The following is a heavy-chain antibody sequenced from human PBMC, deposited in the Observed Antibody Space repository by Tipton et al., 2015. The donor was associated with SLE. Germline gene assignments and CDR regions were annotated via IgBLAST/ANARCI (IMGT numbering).Heavy chain of an antibody. J-gene: IGHJ3*02. V-gene: IGHV3-53*05. D-gene: IGHD2-8*02. CDR2: IYSGGST. CDR3: ARGHCTGGVCSDAFDI. CDR1: GFTVSSNY. Sequence: LRLSCAASGFTVSSNYMSWVRQAPGKGLEWVSVIYSGGSTYYADSVKGRFTISRDNSKNTLYLQMNSLRAEDTAVYYCARGHCTGGVCSDAFDIWGQGTMVTVSS.